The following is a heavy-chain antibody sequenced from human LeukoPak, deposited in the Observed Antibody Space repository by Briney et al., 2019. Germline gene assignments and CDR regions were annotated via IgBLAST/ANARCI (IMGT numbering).Heavy chain of an antibody. V-gene: IGHV1-8*01. CDR2: MNPNSGNT. CDR3: ARGKAMVRGVMGSWFDP. Sequence: GGSVKVSCKASGYTFTSYDFNWVRQATGQGLEWMGWMNPNSGNTGYAQKFQGRVTMTRNTSISTAYMELSSLRSEDTALYYCARGKAMVRGVMGSWFDPWGQGTLVTVSS. J-gene: IGHJ5*02. D-gene: IGHD3-10*01. CDR1: GYTFTSYD.